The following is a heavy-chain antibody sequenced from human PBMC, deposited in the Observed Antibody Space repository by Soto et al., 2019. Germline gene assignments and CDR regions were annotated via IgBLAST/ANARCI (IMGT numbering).Heavy chain of an antibody. CDR2: ISASGGST. D-gene: IGHD1-26*01. Sequence: GGSLRLSCVASGFSITSFAISWVRQAPGEGLEWASAISASGGSTYADSVKGRFTISRDNSKNTLYLQMNSLRVEDTAVYYCAKVLSSGSYSGALEYWGQGALVTVSS. CDR3: AKVLSSGSYSGALEY. J-gene: IGHJ4*02. V-gene: IGHV3-23*01. CDR1: GFSITSFA.